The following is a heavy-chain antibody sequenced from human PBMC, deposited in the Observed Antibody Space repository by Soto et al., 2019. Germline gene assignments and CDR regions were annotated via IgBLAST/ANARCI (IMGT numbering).Heavy chain of an antibody. Sequence: PSETLSLTCSVSGGSMDYYYWSWIRQPPGKGLEWIGYIYHSGTAEYNPSLKSRVTPSVDTSKSQFSLKMSSVTTADTAVYYCARDRAIISAPTKEYVFEIWGQGTMVTVSS. V-gene: IGHV4-59*01. D-gene: IGHD5-12*01. J-gene: IGHJ3*02. CDR2: IYHSGTA. CDR3: ARDRAIISAPTKEYVFEI. CDR1: GGSMDYYY.